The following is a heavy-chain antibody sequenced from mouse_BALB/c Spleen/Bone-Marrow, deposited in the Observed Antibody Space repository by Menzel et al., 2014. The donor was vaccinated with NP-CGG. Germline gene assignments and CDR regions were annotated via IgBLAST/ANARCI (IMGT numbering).Heavy chain of an antibody. J-gene: IGHJ1*01. V-gene: IGHV5-4*02. D-gene: IGHD1-2*01. Sequence: EVQRVESGGGLVKPGGSLKLSCAASGFTFSDYYMYWVRQTPEKRLEWVATISDGGSYTYYPDSVKGRFTISRDNAKNNLYLQMSSLKSEDTAMYYCARVVTTATLYWYLNVWGAGTTVTVSS. CDR2: ISDGGSYT. CDR1: GFTFSDYY. CDR3: ARVVTTATLYWYLNV.